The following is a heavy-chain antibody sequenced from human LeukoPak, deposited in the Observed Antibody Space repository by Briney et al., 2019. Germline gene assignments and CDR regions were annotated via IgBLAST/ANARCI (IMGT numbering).Heavy chain of an antibody. Sequence: GSLRLYCAASGFTFSSYSMSWIRQPPGKGLEWIGEINHSGSTNYNPSLKSRVTISVDTSKNQFSLQLSSVTAADTAVYYCARGLLLSWGQGTMVTVSS. CDR1: GFTFSSYS. CDR2: INHSGST. V-gene: IGHV4-34*01. J-gene: IGHJ3*01. D-gene: IGHD2-15*01. CDR3: ARGLLLS.